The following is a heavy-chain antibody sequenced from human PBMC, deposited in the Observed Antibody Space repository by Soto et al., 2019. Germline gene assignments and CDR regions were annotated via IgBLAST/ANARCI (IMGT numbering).Heavy chain of an antibody. CDR2: FYYTGST. Sequence: QVQLQESGPGLVKPSQTLSLTCTVSGDSISTAVHYWSWIRQHPGKGLEWIGYFYYTGSTYYNPSLKSRVTITVDTTNNQFSLKLGSETAADTAVYYCVRNLYPVPDAFDIWGQGTMVTVSS. CDR1: GDSISTAVHY. V-gene: IGHV4-31*03. J-gene: IGHJ3*02. CDR3: VRNLYPVPDAFDI.